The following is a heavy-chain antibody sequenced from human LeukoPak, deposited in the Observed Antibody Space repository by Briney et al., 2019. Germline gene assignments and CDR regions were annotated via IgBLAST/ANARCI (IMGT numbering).Heavy chain of an antibody. J-gene: IGHJ4*02. D-gene: IGHD3-10*01. V-gene: IGHV3-49*04. Sequence: GGSLRLSCTASGFTFGDYAMSWVRQAPGKGLEWVGFIRSKAYGGTTEYAASVKGRFTISRDDSKSIAYLQMNSLKTEDTAVYYCTRVGPTMVRGVKGGFDYWGQGTLVTVSS. CDR1: GFTFGDYA. CDR2: IRSKAYGGTT. CDR3: TRVGPTMVRGVKGGFDY.